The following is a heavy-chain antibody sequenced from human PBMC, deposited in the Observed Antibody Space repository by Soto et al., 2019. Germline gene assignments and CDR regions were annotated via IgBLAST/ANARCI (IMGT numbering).Heavy chain of an antibody. Sequence: GSLRLSFAASGFTFSSYSMNWFRQAPGKGLEWVSSISSSSSYIYYADSVKGRFTISRDNAKNSLYLQMNSLRAEDTAVYYCARDSPLRFLEDYYMDVWGKGTTVTVSS. J-gene: IGHJ6*03. D-gene: IGHD3-3*01. V-gene: IGHV3-21*01. CDR3: ARDSPLRFLEDYYMDV. CDR2: ISSSSSYI. CDR1: GFTFSSYS.